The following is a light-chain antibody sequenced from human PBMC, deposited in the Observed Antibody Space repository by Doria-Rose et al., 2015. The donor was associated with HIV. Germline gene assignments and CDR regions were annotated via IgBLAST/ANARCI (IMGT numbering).Light chain of an antibody. CDR3: QQTYSSPPWT. J-gene: IGKJ1*01. Sequence: MTQSPSPLSASIGDRFTITCRASQTVSTYLNWFQQEPGKAPKLLIYAASRLQSGVPSRFSGSGSGTDFTLTISGLQPGDFATYYCQQTYSSPPWTFGQGTKVEMK. CDR1: QTVSTY. V-gene: IGKV1-39*01. CDR2: AAS.